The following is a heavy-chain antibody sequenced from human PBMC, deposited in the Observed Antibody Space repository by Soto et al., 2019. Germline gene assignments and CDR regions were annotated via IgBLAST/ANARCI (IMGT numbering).Heavy chain of an antibody. CDR3: ASGLSEYSSSFDY. V-gene: IGHV4-30-4*01. D-gene: IGHD6-6*01. J-gene: IGHJ4*02. Sequence: QVQLQESGPGLVKPSQTLSLTCTVSAGSISSGDYYWSWIRQPPGKGLEWIGYIYYSGSTYYNPSLKSRVTMPVDTSKNQFSLKLSSVTAAATAVYYCASGLSEYSSSFDYWGQGTLVTVSS. CDR2: IYYSGST. CDR1: AGSISSGDYY.